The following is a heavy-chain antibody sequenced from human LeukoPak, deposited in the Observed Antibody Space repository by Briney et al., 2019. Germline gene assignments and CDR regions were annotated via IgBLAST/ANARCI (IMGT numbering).Heavy chain of an antibody. D-gene: IGHD3-9*01. CDR1: GGSISSYY. J-gene: IGHJ6*03. CDR2: VYSSGSA. Sequence: PSETLSLTCTVSGGSISSYYWSWIRQPPGKGLEWIGFVYSSGSANYNPSLTSRVTISVDTSKNQFSLRLSSVTAADTALYYCARGVRLDIIHYYYMDVWGKGTTVTVSS. CDR3: ARGVRLDIIHYYYMDV. V-gene: IGHV4-59*01.